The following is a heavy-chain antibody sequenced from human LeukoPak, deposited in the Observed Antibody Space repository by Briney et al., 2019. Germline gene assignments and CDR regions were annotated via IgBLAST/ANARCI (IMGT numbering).Heavy chain of an antibody. D-gene: IGHD6-13*01. CDR1: GFTFSSYA. V-gene: IGHV3-23*01. CDR2: ISGSGGST. J-gene: IGHJ6*02. Sequence: PGGSLRLSCAASGFTFSSYAMSWVRQAPGKGLEWVSAISGSGGSTYSADSVKGRFTISRDNSKNTLYLQMNSLRAEDTAVYYFAIETPYSSSWPDYYYYGMDVWGQGTTVTVSS. CDR3: AIETPYSSSWPDYYYYGMDV.